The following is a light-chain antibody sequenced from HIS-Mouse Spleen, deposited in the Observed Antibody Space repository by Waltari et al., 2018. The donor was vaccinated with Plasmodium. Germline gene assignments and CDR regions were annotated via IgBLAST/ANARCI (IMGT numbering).Light chain of an antibody. CDR3: MQALQTPT. Sequence: DIVMTQSPLSLPVTPGEPASISCRSSQTLLHSNGYNYLDWYLQKQGHPQQLLIYFGSNRAAGVPDRFSGSGASTDFTLKISRVEAEDVVVYYCMQALQTPTFGPGTKVDIK. CDR2: FGS. V-gene: IGKV2-28*01. J-gene: IGKJ3*01. CDR1: QTLLHSNGYNY.